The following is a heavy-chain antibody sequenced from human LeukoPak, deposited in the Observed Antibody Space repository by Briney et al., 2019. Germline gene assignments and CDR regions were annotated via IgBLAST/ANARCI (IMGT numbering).Heavy chain of an antibody. CDR1: GAFIRTYF. CDR3: ARDIGLAH. D-gene: IGHD3-16*02. CDR2: VHSNGDT. J-gene: IGHJ4*02. V-gene: IGHV4-4*07. Sequence: PSETLSLTCTVSGAFIRTYFWSRFRQPAGKGLEWIGRVHSNGDTYYNPSLESRVTVSMDTSKNQFALNLTSLTAADTAVYYCARDIGLAHWGQGTLVTVSS.